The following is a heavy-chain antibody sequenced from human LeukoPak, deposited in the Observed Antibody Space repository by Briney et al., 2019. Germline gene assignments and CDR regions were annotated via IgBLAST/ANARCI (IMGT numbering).Heavy chain of an antibody. V-gene: IGHV4-4*07. CDR1: GGSISSYY. Sequence: QPSETLSLTCTVSGGSISSYYWSWIRQPAGKGLEWIGRIYTSGSTNYNPSLKSRVTMSVDTSKNLFSLKLSSVTAADTAVYYCARAGPGYSYGYTPFSFDSWGQGTLVTVSS. D-gene: IGHD5-18*01. CDR2: IYTSGST. CDR3: ARAGPGYSYGYTPFSFDS. J-gene: IGHJ4*02.